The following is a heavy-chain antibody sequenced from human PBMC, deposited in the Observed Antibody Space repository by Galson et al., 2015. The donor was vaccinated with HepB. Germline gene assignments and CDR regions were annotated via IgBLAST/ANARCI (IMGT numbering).Heavy chain of an antibody. J-gene: IGHJ3*02. D-gene: IGHD2-2*02. V-gene: IGHV3-30-3*01. CDR2: ISYDGSNK. CDR3: ATGGGSRTSCYTGWGPCAFDI. CDR1: GFTFSSYA. Sequence: SLRLSCAASGFTFSSYAMHWVRQAPGKGLEWVAVISYDGSNKYYADSVKGRFTISRDNSKNTLYLQMNSLRAEDTAVYYCATGGGSRTSCYTGWGPCAFDIWGQGTMVTVSS.